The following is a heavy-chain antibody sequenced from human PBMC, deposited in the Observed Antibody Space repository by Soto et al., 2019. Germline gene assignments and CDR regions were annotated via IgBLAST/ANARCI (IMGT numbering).Heavy chain of an antibody. CDR1: GYTFTSYA. CDR3: ARSFVVVTDFDY. CDR2: INAGNGNT. V-gene: IGHV1-3*05. D-gene: IGHD2-21*02. J-gene: IGHJ4*02. Sequence: QVQLVQSGAEEKKPGASVKVSCKASGYTFTSYAMHWVRQAPGQRREWMGWINAGNGNTKYSPKFQGRVTITRDTAANTAYMELRRLRSEDTAVYYCARSFVVVTDFDYWGQGALVTVSS.